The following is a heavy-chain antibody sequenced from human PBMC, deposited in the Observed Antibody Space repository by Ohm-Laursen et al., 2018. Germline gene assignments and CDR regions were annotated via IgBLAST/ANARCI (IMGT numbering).Heavy chain of an antibody. CDR2: INYRGNT. Sequence: TLSLTCTVSGASIEDYYWTWIRQAPGKTLEWIASINYRGNTNYNPSLKSRVTMSAHTSKNQFSVKLTSVTAVDTAVYYCATSPHDIMSSKDYWGQGTLVTVDS. J-gene: IGHJ4*02. CDR1: GASIEDYY. D-gene: IGHD3-9*01. V-gene: IGHV4-59*12. CDR3: ATSPHDIMSSKDY.